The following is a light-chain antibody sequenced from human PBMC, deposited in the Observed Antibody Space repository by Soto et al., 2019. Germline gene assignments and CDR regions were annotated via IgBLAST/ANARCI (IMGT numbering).Light chain of an antibody. CDR3: QQYGSSRT. Sequence: EIVLTQSPGTLSLSPGERATFSCRASQSVSSNYLAWYQQKPGQAPRLLIYGAFKRATGIPDRFSGSGSGTDFTLTISRLEPEDFAVYYCQQYGSSRTFGQGTKV. CDR1: QSVSSNY. J-gene: IGKJ1*01. V-gene: IGKV3-20*01. CDR2: GAF.